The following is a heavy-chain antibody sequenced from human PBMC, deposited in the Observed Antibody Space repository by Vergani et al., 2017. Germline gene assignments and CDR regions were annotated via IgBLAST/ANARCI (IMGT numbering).Heavy chain of an antibody. D-gene: IGHD6-19*01. CDR2: INHSGST. Sequence: QVQLQQWGAGLLKPSETLSLTCAVYGGSFSGYYWSWIRQPPGKGLEWIGEINHSGSTNYNPPLKSRVTISVDTSKNQFSLKLSSVTAADTAVYYCARAGRRIAVAGYFDYWGQGTLVTVSS. J-gene: IGHJ4*02. V-gene: IGHV4-34*01. CDR1: GGSFSGYY. CDR3: ARAGRRIAVAGYFDY.